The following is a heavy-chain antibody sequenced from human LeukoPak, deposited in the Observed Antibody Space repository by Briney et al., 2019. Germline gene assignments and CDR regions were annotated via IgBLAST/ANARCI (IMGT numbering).Heavy chain of an antibody. D-gene: IGHD3-16*01. V-gene: IGHV4-61*02. CDR2: IYTSGNT. Sequence: PSETLSLTCTVSGGSISSGSYYWSWIRQPAGKGLEWIGRIYTSGNTKYNLSLQSRVTISLDTSKNQFSLKLSSVTAADTAVYYCARGHDYVSAWFGPWGQGTLVTVSS. CDR1: GGSISSGSYY. J-gene: IGHJ5*02. CDR3: ARGHDYVSAWFGP.